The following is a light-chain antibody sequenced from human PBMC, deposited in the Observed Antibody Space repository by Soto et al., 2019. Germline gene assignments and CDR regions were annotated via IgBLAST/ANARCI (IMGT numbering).Light chain of an antibody. CDR3: QQYGGSPIT. V-gene: IGKV3-20*01. CDR1: QSVSRR. J-gene: IGKJ5*01. Sequence: EILLTQSPSTLSLSPGEGVTLSCRASQSVSRRLAWYQQRPGQSPRLLISGASMRASGVPVRFIGSGSGTDFTLTITRLEPEDFAVYYCQQYGGSPITFGLGTRLEIK. CDR2: GAS.